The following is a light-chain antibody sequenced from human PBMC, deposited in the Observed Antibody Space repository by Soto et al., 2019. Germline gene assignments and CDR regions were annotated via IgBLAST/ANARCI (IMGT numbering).Light chain of an antibody. CDR3: QHRSNWPPLT. Sequence: EIVLTQSPATLSLSPGERATLSCRASQSVNTYLAWYQQRPGQAPRLLIYDASNRATGIPARFSGSGSGTDFTLTISSLEPEDFAGFYCQHRSNWPPLTFGGGTRVEIK. J-gene: IGKJ4*01. CDR2: DAS. V-gene: IGKV3-11*01. CDR1: QSVNTY.